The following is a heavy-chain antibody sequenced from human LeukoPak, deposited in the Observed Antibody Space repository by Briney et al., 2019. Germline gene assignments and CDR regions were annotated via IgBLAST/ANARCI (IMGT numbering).Heavy chain of an antibody. CDR2: IWYDGSNK. CDR3: AREDIYYDSSGYLNPDAFDI. CDR1: GFTFSSYG. Sequence: GGSLRLSCAASGFTFSSYGMHWVRQAPGKGLEWVAVIWYDGSNKYYADSVKGRFTISRDNSKNTLYLQMNSLRAEDTAVYYCAREDIYYDSSGYLNPDAFDIWGQGTMVTVSS. J-gene: IGHJ3*02. D-gene: IGHD3-22*01. V-gene: IGHV3-33*01.